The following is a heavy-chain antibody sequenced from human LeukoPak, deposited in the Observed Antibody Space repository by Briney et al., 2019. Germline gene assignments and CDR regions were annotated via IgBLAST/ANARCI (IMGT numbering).Heavy chain of an antibody. D-gene: IGHD4-17*01. Sequence: TGGSLRLSCAASGFTFSNYAMIWVRQAPGQGLEWVSAIRSGGSAKYADPVKARFTISRDNSKNTLYLQMNSLRAEDTALYFCARDPNGDYIGAFDFLGQGTVVTASS. CDR3: ARDPNGDYIGAFDF. V-gene: IGHV3-23*01. J-gene: IGHJ3*01. CDR1: GFTFSNYA. CDR2: IRSGGSA.